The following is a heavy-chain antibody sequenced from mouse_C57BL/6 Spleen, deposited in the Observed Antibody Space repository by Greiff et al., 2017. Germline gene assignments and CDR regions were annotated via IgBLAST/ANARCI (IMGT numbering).Heavy chain of an antibody. Sequence: QVQLKQSGAELARPGASVKLSCKASGYTFTSYGISWVKQRTGQGLEWIGEIYPRSGNTYYNEKFKGKATLTADKSSSTAYMELRSLTSEDSAVYFGARPTAYYFDYWGQGTTLTVSS. CDR3: ARPTAYYFDY. D-gene: IGHD1-2*01. V-gene: IGHV1-81*01. J-gene: IGHJ2*01. CDR2: IYPRSGNT. CDR1: GYTFTSYG.